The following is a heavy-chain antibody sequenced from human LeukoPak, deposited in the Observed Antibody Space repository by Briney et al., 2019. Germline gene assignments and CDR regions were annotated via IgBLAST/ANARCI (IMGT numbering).Heavy chain of an antibody. Sequence: ESGPTLMHPSPTLTLTCTFYGFSLSTSGVGVGWIRHPPGKGLEWLALIYWNDDRRYSPSLKNRLTITKDTYKNHVVLTMTNMDPVDTATYYCAHIVGSTAGSGGDYWGQGTLVTVSS. V-gene: IGHV2-5*01. CDR3: AHIVGSTAGSGGDY. D-gene: IGHD3-10*01. J-gene: IGHJ4*02. CDR2: IYWNDDR. CDR1: GFSLSTSGVG.